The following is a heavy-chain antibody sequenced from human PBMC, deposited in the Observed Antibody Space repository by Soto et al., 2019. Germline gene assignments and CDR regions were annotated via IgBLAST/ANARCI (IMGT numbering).Heavy chain of an antibody. Sequence: QVQLVQSGAEVKKPGASMKVSCKASGYTFTTYGMSWVRQAPGQGLDWMGWISTYNGNTKYAESLQGRVSMTTDTTTRTDYMELKRLTSDDTAVYYCARGPTEYYENRGNYFLDQWGQGTLVTVSS. V-gene: IGHV1-18*01. CDR3: ARGPTEYYENRGNYFLDQ. J-gene: IGHJ4*02. CDR1: GYTFTTYG. CDR2: ISTYNGNT. D-gene: IGHD3-22*01.